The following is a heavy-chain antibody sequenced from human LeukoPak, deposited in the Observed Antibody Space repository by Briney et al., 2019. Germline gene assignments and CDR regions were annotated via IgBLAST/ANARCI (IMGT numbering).Heavy chain of an antibody. CDR3: ARGHRAFEYYDILTGYYPLQSYYYYYMDV. D-gene: IGHD3-9*01. J-gene: IGHJ6*03. CDR1: GFTFSSYG. Sequence: PGGSLRLSCAASGFTFSSYGMHWVRQAPGKGLEWVAVIWYDGSNKYYADSVKGRFTISRDNSKNTLYLQMNSLRAEDTAVYYCARGHRAFEYYDILTGYYPLQSYYYYYMDVWGKGTTVTVSS. CDR2: IWYDGSNK. V-gene: IGHV3-33*01.